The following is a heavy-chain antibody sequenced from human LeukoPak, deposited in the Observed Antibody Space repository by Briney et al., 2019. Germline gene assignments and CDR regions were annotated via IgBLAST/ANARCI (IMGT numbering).Heavy chain of an antibody. D-gene: IGHD2-15*01. CDR1: GASINSHY. Sequence: SETLSLTCTVSGASINSHYWSWIRQPAGKGLEWIGRIYISGSTNYNSSLQGRATMSVDTSKNQFSLELTSVTAADTAVYYCARALNPLPGTYYFDYWGQGTLVTASS. V-gene: IGHV4-4*07. CDR3: ARALNPLPGTYYFDY. CDR2: IYISGST. J-gene: IGHJ4*02.